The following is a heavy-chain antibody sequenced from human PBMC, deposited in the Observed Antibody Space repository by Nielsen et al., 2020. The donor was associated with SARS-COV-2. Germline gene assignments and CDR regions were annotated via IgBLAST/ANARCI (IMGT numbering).Heavy chain of an antibody. J-gene: IGHJ4*02. D-gene: IGHD3-9*01. V-gene: IGHV3-48*02. Sequence: GESLKIPCEASGFIFNTYGMNWVRQAPGTGLEWISYISDDNTIFYADSVKGRFTISRDNAKNSLDLQMNSLRDEDTAVYYCARDLELLTNYYALDYWGQGTLVTVSS. CDR1: GFIFNTYG. CDR2: ISDDNTI. CDR3: ARDLELLTNYYALDY.